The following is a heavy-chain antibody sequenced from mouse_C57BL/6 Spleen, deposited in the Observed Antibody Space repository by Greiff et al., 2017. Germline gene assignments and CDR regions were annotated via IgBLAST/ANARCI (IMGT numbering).Heavy chain of an antibody. CDR1: GYAFSSSW. CDR2: IYPGDGDT. CDR3: ARPPYYYGSSYYAMDY. V-gene: IGHV1-82*01. Sequence: VQVVESGPELVKPGASVKISCKASGYAFSSSWMNWVKQRPGKGLEWIGRIYPGDGDTNYNGKFKGKATLTADKSSSTAYMQHSSLTSEDSAVYFCARPPYYYGSSYYAMDYWGQGTSVTVSS. D-gene: IGHD1-1*01. J-gene: IGHJ4*01.